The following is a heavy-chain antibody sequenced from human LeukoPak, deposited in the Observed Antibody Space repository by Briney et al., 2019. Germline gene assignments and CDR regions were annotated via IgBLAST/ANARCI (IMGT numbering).Heavy chain of an antibody. J-gene: IGHJ5*02. CDR2: IYYSGST. Sequence: SETLSLTCTVSGGFISSGGYYWTWIRQRPGRGLECIGYIYYSGSTYYNPSLGSRIAISIDTSNNRFSLDLTSVTAADTAVYYCSLGTGPFDPWGQGIMVTVSS. D-gene: IGHD7-27*01. CDR3: SLGTGPFDP. CDR1: GGFISSGGYY. V-gene: IGHV4-31*03.